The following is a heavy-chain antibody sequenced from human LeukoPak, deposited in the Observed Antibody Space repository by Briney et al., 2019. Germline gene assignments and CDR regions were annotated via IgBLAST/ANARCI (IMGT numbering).Heavy chain of an antibody. Sequence: ASVKVSCKASGYTFTSYGISWVRQAPGQGLEWMGWISAYNGNTNYAQKLQGRVTMTTDTSTSTAYMELRSLRSDDTAVYYCARFGDSQWLRASPGGDYWGQGTLVTVSS. V-gene: IGHV1-18*01. CDR3: ARFGDSQWLRASPGGDY. D-gene: IGHD5-12*01. J-gene: IGHJ4*02. CDR2: ISAYNGNT. CDR1: GYTFTSYG.